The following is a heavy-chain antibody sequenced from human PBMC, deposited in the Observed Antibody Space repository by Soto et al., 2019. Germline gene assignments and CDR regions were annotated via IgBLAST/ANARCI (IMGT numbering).Heavy chain of an antibody. J-gene: IGHJ6*02. CDR2: IYHSGST. D-gene: IGHD3-3*01. V-gene: IGHV4-4*02. CDR3: ARKIYGYYYYYGMDV. CDR1: GGSISSSNW. Sequence: QVQLQESGPGLVKPSGTLSLTCAVSGGSISSSNWWSWVRQPPGKGLEWIGEIYHSGSTNYNPSRKSRVTISVDECKNQFSLKLSSVTAADTAVYYCARKIYGYYYYYGMDVWGQGTTVTVSS.